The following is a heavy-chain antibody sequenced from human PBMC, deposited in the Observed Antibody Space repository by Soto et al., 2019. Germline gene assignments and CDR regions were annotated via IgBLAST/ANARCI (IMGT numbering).Heavy chain of an antibody. J-gene: IGHJ3*02. CDR1: GFTFRNYA. D-gene: IGHD3-3*01. CDR3: AREVRVRGFAFDI. Sequence: GGSLRLSCAASGFTFRNYAIHWVRQAPGKGLEWVAVISYDGRNEYYADSVRGRFTISRDNSKNMLYLQMNSLRVEDTAVYYCAREVRVRGFAFDIWGQGTMVTVSS. V-gene: IGHV3-30*14. CDR2: ISYDGRNE.